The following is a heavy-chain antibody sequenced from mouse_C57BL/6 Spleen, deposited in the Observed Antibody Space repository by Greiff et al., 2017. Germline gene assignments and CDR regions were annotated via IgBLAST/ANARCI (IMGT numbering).Heavy chain of an antibody. Sequence: VQLQESGPGLVQPSQCLSITCTVSGFSLTSYGVHWVRQSPGKGLEWLGVICRGGSTAYNAAFMSRLSTTKDNSKSQVFIKMNSLQADDTAIYDGAKEITTVVVDYAMDYWGQGTSVTVSS. CDR2: ICRGGST. V-gene: IGHV2-5*01. CDR1: GFSLTSYG. CDR3: AKEITTVVVDYAMDY. D-gene: IGHD1-1*01. J-gene: IGHJ4*01.